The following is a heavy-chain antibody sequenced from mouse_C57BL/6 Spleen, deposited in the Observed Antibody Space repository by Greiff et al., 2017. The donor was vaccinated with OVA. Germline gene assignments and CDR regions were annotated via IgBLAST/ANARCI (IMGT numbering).Heavy chain of an antibody. J-gene: IGHJ3*01. V-gene: IGHV1-19*01. CDR3: AGTTGGFAY. Sequence: QLQQSGPVLVKPGASVHMSCQASGYTFTDSYMNWVKQSHGKSLEWIGVINPYNGGTSYNQKFKGKATLTVDKSSSTAYMELNSLTSEDSAVYYCAGTTGGFAYWGQGTLVTVSA. D-gene: IGHD1-1*01. CDR1: GYTFTDSY. CDR2: INPYNGGT.